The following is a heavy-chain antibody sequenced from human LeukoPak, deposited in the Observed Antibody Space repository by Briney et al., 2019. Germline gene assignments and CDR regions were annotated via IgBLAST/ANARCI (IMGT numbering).Heavy chain of an antibody. CDR1: GYTFTNYG. CDR2: ISAYNGNT. CDR3: AREDYAHGAFDI. V-gene: IGHV1-18*01. J-gene: IGHJ3*02. Sequence: ASVTVSCKASGYTFTNYGISWVRQAPGQGLEWMGWISAYNGNTKYALKLQGRVTMTTDTSTSTAYMELRSLRSDDTAVYYCAREDYAHGAFDIWGQGTMVTVSS. D-gene: IGHD3-16*01.